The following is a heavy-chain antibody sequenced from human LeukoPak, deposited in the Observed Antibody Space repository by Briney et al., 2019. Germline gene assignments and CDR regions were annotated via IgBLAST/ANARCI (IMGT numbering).Heavy chain of an antibody. Sequence: ASVKVSCKASGYTFTGYYRHWVRQAPGQGLEWMGWINPNSGGTNYAQKFQGRVTMTRDTSISTAYMELSRLRSDDTAVYYCARVFLEKIAVAGTGSFDYWGQGTLVTVSS. V-gene: IGHV1-2*02. CDR3: ARVFLEKIAVAGTGSFDY. CDR1: GYTFTGYY. J-gene: IGHJ4*02. D-gene: IGHD6-19*01. CDR2: INPNSGGT.